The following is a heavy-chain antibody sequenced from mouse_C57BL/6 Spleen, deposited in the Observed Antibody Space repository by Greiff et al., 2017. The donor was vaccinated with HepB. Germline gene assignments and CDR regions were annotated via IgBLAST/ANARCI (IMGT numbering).Heavy chain of an antibody. CDR2: ILPGSGST. J-gene: IGHJ4*01. Sequence: QVQLQQSGAELMKPGASVKLSCKATGYTFTGYWIEWVKQRPGHGLEWIGEILPGSGSTNYNEKFKGKATFTADTSSNTAYMQLSSLTTEDSAIYYGARGSYGRSYDYYAMDYWGQGTSVTVSS. CDR1: GYTFTGYW. V-gene: IGHV1-9*01. D-gene: IGHD1-1*01. CDR3: ARGSYGRSYDYYAMDY.